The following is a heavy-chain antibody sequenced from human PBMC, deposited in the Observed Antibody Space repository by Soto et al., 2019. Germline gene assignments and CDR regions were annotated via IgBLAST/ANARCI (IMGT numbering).Heavy chain of an antibody. J-gene: IGHJ6*02. Sequence: QVQLQESGPGLVKPSGTLSLTCAVSGGSISSSNWWRWVRQPPGKGLEWIGEIYHSGSTNYNPSLKSRVTISVDKSKNHFSLKLSSVTAADTAVYYCARAGRGYCSGGSCYSGLHGMDVWGQGTTVTVSS. CDR1: GGSISSSNW. CDR3: ARAGRGYCSGGSCYSGLHGMDV. CDR2: IYHSGST. V-gene: IGHV4-4*02. D-gene: IGHD2-15*01.